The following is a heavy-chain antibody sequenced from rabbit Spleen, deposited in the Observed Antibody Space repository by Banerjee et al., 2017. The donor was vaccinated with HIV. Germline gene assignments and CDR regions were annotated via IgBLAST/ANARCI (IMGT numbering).Heavy chain of an antibody. CDR3: ARDTGSSFSSYGMDL. Sequence: QSLEESGGDLVKPGASLTLTCSASGVSFSFNSYMCWVHQAPGKGLEWIACIDIGSSGFSYFASWAKGRFTISKTSSTTVTLQMTSLTVADTATYFCARDTGSSFSSYGMDLWGQGTLVTVS. D-gene: IGHD8-1*01. J-gene: IGHJ6*01. V-gene: IGHV1S40*01. CDR2: IDIGSSGFS. CDR1: GVSFSFNSY.